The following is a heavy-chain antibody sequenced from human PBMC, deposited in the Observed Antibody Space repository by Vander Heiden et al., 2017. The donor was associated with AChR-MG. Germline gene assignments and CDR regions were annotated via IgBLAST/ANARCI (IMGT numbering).Heavy chain of an antibody. CDR2: ISSGTTYI. D-gene: IGHD2-8*01. CDR1: GLTFNTFN. J-gene: IGHJ4*02. CDR3: AAGYTSGVQDF. V-gene: IGHV3-21*01. Sequence: EVQLVESGGGLVKPGGSLRLSCTASGLTFNTFNLNWVRQAPGRGLEWVSFISSGTTYIYYAESVKGRFTISKDNAKNSLYLQMNSLRAEDTAVYFCAAGYTSGVQDFWGQGTLVTVSS.